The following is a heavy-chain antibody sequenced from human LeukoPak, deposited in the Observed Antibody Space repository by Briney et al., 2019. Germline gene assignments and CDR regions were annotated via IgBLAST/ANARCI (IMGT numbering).Heavy chain of an antibody. V-gene: IGHV3-73*01. CDR2: IRSKANSYAT. J-gene: IGHJ5*02. CDR3: SQYDASSALTGS. CDR1: GFTFSGST. Sequence: GGSLRLSCAASGFTFSGSTMHWVRQASGKGLEWIGRIRSKANSYATAYAESVKGRFTIPRDDSKNTAYLHMDSLKTEDTAVYYCSQYDASSALTGSWGQGTLVTVSS. D-gene: IGHD3-10*01.